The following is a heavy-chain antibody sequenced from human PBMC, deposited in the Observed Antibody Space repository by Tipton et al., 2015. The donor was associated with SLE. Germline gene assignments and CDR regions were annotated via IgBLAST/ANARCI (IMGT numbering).Heavy chain of an antibody. J-gene: IGHJ6*03. V-gene: IGHV4-39*07. D-gene: IGHD1-14*01. CDR1: GGSISSSSYY. Sequence: TLSLTCSVSGGSISSSSYYRGWIRQPPGKGLEWIGSIAYSGSTYYNPSLKSRVTISVDTSKNQFSLKLSSVTAADTAVYYCARGKGPVNHGYYYYMDVWGKGTTVTVSS. CDR3: ARGKGPVNHGYYYYMDV. CDR2: IAYSGST.